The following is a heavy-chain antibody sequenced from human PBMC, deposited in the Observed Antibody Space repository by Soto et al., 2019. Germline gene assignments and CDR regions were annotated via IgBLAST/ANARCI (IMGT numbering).Heavy chain of an antibody. Sequence: PGGSLRLSCTASGLNFEKCSFNWVRQPPGKGPEWLASISPASTYIRYADSVKGRFTISRDNARNSLSLQMMSLRAGDTAMYYCAADTGDIEVVPATTWGQGTLVTVSS. CDR2: ISPASTYI. V-gene: IGHV3-21*04. CDR1: GLNFEKCS. J-gene: IGHJ4*02. CDR3: AADTGDIEVVPATT. D-gene: IGHD2-15*01.